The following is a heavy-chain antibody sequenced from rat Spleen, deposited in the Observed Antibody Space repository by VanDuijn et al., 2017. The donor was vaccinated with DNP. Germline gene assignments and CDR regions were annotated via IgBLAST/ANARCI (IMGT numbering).Heavy chain of an antibody. D-gene: IGHD3-1*01. V-gene: IGHV5S23*01. Sequence: EVQLVESGGGLVQPGMSLKLSCAASGFTFSAYNLAWVRQAPRKGLEWVAAISPRGSRTYYPDSMKGRFTISRDDAKSSLYLQMNSLKSEDTATYYCARGSTSIYWYFDFWGPGTMVTVSS. CDR2: ISPRGSRT. CDR1: GFTFSAYN. CDR3: ARGSTSIYWYFDF. J-gene: IGHJ1*01.